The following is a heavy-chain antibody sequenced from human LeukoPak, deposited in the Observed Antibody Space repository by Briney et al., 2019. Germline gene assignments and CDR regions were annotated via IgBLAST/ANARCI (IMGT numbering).Heavy chain of an antibody. CDR2: IAYDGGNI. J-gene: IGHJ5*01. Sequence: GGSLRLSCATSGFTFSPYPMHWVRQAPGKGLEWVAVIAYDGGNIFYAPSVRGRFTISRDNAKNSLYLQMNSLKVEDTAIYYCARDNWVDCWGQGTLVTVSS. V-gene: IGHV3-30*03. CDR1: GFTFSPYP. CDR3: ARDNWVDC.